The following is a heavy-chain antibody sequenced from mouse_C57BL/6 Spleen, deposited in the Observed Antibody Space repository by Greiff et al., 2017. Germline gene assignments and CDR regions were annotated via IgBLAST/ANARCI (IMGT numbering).Heavy chain of an antibody. Sequence: ESGAELARPGASVKMSCKASGYTFTSYTMHWVKQRPGQGLEWIGYINPSSGYTKYNQKFKDKATLTADKSSSTAYMQLSSLTSEDSAVYYCARWAAFDYWGQGTTLTVSS. CDR1: GYTFTSYT. J-gene: IGHJ2*01. D-gene: IGHD3-3*01. CDR2: INPSSGYT. CDR3: ARWAAFDY. V-gene: IGHV1-4*01.